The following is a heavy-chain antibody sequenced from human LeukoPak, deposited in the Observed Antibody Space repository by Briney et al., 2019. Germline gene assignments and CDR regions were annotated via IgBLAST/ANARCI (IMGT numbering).Heavy chain of an antibody. Sequence: EAGGSLRLSCAASGFTFSGYWMTWVRQAPGKGLEWVANIKQDGREKYYVDSVKGRFTISRDNAQNSLYLQMNSLRAEDTAVYYCARDGSVPKYSSSETVNFDYWGQGTLVTVSS. J-gene: IGHJ4*02. V-gene: IGHV3-7*01. CDR2: IKQDGREK. CDR3: ARDGSVPKYSSSETVNFDY. CDR1: GFTFSGYW. D-gene: IGHD6-13*01.